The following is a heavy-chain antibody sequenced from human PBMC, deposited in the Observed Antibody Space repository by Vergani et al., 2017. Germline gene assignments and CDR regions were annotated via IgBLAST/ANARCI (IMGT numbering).Heavy chain of an antibody. CDR2: LTGGGGRT. V-gene: IGHV3-23*01. CDR3: VKDAGSYENFFVS. Sequence: EVQLLESGGSLKQPGGSVRLSCAASGFTFSTYAMHWVRQAPGQGLEWVSALTGGGGRTYYADSFKGRFIISRDNSRDTLYLQMNSLRPEDTATYYCVKDAGSYENFFVSWGQGTLVTVSS. CDR1: GFTFSTYA. J-gene: IGHJ4*02. D-gene: IGHD1-26*01.